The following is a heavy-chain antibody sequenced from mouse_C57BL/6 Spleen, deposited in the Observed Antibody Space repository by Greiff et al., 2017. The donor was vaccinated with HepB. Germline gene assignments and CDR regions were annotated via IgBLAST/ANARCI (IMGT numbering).Heavy chain of an antibody. CDR1: GFTFSSYT. CDR2: ISGGGGNT. V-gene: IGHV5-9*01. D-gene: IGHD4-1*01. Sequence: EVKVVESGGGLVKPGGSLKLSCAASGFTFSSYTMSWVRQTPEKRLEWVATISGGGGNTDYPDSVKGRFTISRDNAKNTLYLQMSSLRSEDTALYYWARLGRGWYFDVWGTGTTVTVSS. CDR3: ARLGRGWYFDV. J-gene: IGHJ1*03.